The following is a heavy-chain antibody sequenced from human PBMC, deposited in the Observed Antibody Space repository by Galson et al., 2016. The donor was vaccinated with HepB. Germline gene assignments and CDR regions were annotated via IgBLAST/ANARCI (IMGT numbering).Heavy chain of an antibody. CDR1: GFVFRRYS. Sequence: SLRLSCAASGFVFRRYSMNWVRQAPGKGLEWISAISSSASHIYYADSVKGRFTISRDNAKQIVYLQLNSLRGNDTGVYYCARDWGLSNDGGYWGQGTPVMVSS. CDR3: ARDWGLSNDGGY. D-gene: IGHD3-22*01. V-gene: IGHV3-21*01. J-gene: IGHJ4*02. CDR2: ISSSASHI.